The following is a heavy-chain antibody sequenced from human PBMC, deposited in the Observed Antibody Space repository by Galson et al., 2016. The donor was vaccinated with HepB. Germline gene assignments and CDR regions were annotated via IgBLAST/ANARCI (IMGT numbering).Heavy chain of an antibody. CDR3: ATNRGDGYNDIRD. Sequence: SLRLSCAASGLTLSTYAMHWVRQAPGKGLESLAVISHTGTDRHYADSVKGRFTISRDNSKNTIYLQMNSLRVEDTAVYYCATNRGDGYNDIRDWGQGTLVTVSS. V-gene: IGHV3-30*04. D-gene: IGHD5-24*01. CDR2: ISHTGTDR. CDR1: GLTLSTYA. J-gene: IGHJ4*02.